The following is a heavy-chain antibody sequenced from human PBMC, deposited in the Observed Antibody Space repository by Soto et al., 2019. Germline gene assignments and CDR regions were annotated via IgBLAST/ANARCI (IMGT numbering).Heavy chain of an antibody. V-gene: IGHV4-4*02. D-gene: IGHD3-9*01. CDR1: SGSISRIIW. CDR3: ARHTREYYDILTGYYHPEGYFDY. J-gene: IGHJ4*02. CDR2: VYQSGTT. Sequence: TLSLTCAVSSGSISRIIWWSWVRQPPGKGLEYIGEVYQSGTTIYNPSLKSRVTISVDTSKNQFSLKLSSVTAADTAVYYCARHTREYYDILTGYYHPEGYFDYWGQGTLVTVSS.